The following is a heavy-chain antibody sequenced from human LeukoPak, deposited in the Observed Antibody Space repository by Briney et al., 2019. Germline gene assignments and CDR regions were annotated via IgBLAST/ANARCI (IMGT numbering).Heavy chain of an antibody. Sequence: GGSLRLSCAASGFTFSSYAMHWVRQAPGKGLEWVADIWYDGSNKYYADSVKGRFTISRDNSKNTLYLQMNSLRAEDTAVYYCARDKPGYDSSGYHDAFDIWGQGTMVTVSS. CDR1: GFTFSSYA. J-gene: IGHJ3*02. V-gene: IGHV3-33*08. CDR3: ARDKPGYDSSGYHDAFDI. CDR2: IWYDGSNK. D-gene: IGHD3-22*01.